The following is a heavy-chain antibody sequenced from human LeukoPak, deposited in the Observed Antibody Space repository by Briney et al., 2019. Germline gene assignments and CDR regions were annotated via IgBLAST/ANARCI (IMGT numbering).Heavy chain of an antibody. Sequence: PSETLSLTCAVYGGSFSGYYWSWIRQPPGKGLEWIGEINHSGSTNYNPSLKSRVTISVDTSKNQFSLKLSSVTAADTAVYYCARAKRKSTYYYDSSGPGPFDYWGQGTLVTVSS. CDR3: ARAKRKSTYYYDSSGPGPFDY. V-gene: IGHV4-34*01. CDR2: INHSGST. D-gene: IGHD3-22*01. CDR1: GGSFSGYY. J-gene: IGHJ4*02.